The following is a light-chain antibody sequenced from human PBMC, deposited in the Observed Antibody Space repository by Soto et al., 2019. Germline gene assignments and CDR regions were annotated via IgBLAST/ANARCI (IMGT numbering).Light chain of an antibody. Sequence: IVLTQSPGTLSLFPGERATLSCRASQSVTSTYLAWYQQRPGQAPRLLIYAAYSRASGIPDRFRGSGSGTDFTLTISRLEPEDFAVYYCQQYGTSPQTFGQGTKVDNK. CDR3: QQYGTSPQT. J-gene: IGKJ1*01. CDR2: AAY. V-gene: IGKV3-20*01. CDR1: QSVTSTY.